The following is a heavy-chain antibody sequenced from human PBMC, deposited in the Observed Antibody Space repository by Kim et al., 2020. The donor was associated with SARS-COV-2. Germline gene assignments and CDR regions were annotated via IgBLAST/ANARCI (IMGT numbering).Heavy chain of an antibody. CDR1: GGSFSGYY. J-gene: IGHJ4*02. V-gene: IGHV4-34*01. CDR2: INHSGST. CDR3: ARVLGGRAPHRV. Sequence: SETLSLTCAVYGGSFSGYYWSWIRQPPGKGLEWIGEINHSGSTNYNPSLKSRVTISVDTSKNQFSLKLSSVTAADTSVYYCARVLGGRAPHRVWGQGTLVTVSS. D-gene: IGHD2-15*01.